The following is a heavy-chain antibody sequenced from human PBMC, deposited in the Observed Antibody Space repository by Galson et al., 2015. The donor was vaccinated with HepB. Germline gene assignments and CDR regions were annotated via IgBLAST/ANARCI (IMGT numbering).Heavy chain of an antibody. Sequence: SVKVSCKASGYTFTSYAMHWVRQAPGQRLEWMGWINAGNGNTKYSQKFQGRVTITRDTSASTAYMELSSLRSEDTAVYYCARAFLSDYVWGTIYGMDVWGQGTTVTVSS. V-gene: IGHV1-3*01. CDR3: ARAFLSDYVWGTIYGMDV. CDR2: INAGNGNT. CDR1: GYTFTSYA. J-gene: IGHJ6*02. D-gene: IGHD3-16*01.